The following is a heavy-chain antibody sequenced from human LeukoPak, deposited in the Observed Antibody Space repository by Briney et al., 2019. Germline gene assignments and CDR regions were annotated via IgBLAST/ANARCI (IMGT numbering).Heavy chain of an antibody. Sequence: SETLSLTCTVSGYSISSGYYWGWIRQPPGKGLEWIGSIYHSGSTYYNPSLKSRVTISVDTSKNQFSLKLSSVTAADTAVYYCARFYDSSGYQDYWGQGTLVTVSS. D-gene: IGHD3-22*01. CDR2: IYHSGST. CDR3: ARFYDSSGYQDY. J-gene: IGHJ4*02. CDR1: GYSISSGYY. V-gene: IGHV4-38-2*02.